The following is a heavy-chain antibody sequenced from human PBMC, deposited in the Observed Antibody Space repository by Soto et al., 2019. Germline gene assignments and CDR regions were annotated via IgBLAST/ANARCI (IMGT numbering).Heavy chain of an antibody. CDR2: IDWDDDK. D-gene: IGHD3-3*01. CDR1: GFSLSPSEMC. J-gene: IGHJ6*01. Sequence: SLPALGNATQTLTLTCTFSGFSLSPSEMCVSWIRQPPGKALEWLALIDWDDDKYYSTSLKTRLTISKDTSKNQVVLTMTNMDPVDTATYYCARLVQRVTIFGVVPYSYYGLDVWGQGTTVNVS. V-gene: IGHV2-70*01. CDR3: ARLVQRVTIFGVVPYSYYGLDV.